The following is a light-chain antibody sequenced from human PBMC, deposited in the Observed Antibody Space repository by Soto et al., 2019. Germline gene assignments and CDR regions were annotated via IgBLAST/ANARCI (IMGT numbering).Light chain of an antibody. J-gene: IGLJ1*01. CDR3: CSYEGSSINV. Sequence: QSALTQPASVSGSPGQSITISCTGTSSDVGSYNLVSWYQQHPGKAPKLMIYEGSKRPSGVSNRFSGSKSGNTASLTISGLQDEEEADYYCCSYEGSSINVFGTGTKVTV. CDR2: EGS. CDR1: SSDVGSYNL. V-gene: IGLV2-23*01.